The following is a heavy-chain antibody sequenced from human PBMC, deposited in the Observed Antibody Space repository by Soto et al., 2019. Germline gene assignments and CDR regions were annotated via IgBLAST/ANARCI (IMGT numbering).Heavy chain of an antibody. CDR3: AKDKADNPRVGAKGMDV. J-gene: IGHJ6*02. Sequence: EVQLVESGGGLVQPGRSLRLSCAASGFTFDDYAMHWVRQAPGKGLEWVSGISWNSGSIGYADSVKGRFTISRDNAKNSLYLQMNSLRAEDTALYYCAKDKADNPRVGAKGMDVWGQGTTVTVSS. D-gene: IGHD1-26*01. CDR2: ISWNSGSI. CDR1: GFTFDDYA. V-gene: IGHV3-9*01.